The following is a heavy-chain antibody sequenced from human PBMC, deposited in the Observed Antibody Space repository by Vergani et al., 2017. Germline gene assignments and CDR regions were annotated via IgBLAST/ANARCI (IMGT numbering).Heavy chain of an antibody. V-gene: IGHV4-39*01. CDR2: IYYSGST. D-gene: IGHD3-10*01. CDR1: GGSISSGGYY. CDR3: ASPSIGFGELAYYFDY. Sequence: QVQLQESGPGLVKPSQTLSLTCTVSGGSISSGGYYWGWIRQPPGKGLEWIGSIYYSGSTYYNPSLKSRVTISVDTSKNQFSLKLSSVTAADTAVYYCASPSIGFGELAYYFDYWGQGTLVTVSS. J-gene: IGHJ4*02.